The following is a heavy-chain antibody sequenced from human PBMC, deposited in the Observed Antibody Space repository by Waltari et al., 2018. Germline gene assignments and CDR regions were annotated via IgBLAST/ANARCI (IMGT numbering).Heavy chain of an antibody. Sequence: EGQLLESGGGLVQTGGSLRFSCASSGFMFSIDPRTWVRQAPGKGLEWVSTITADGRSRNYADSVKGRFTISRDNSKNILDLQMNTLRAEDTAVYFCAKADFGNPYWFFDLWGRGTLLTVSS. CDR3: AKADFGNPYWFFDL. D-gene: IGHD3-10*01. J-gene: IGHJ2*01. CDR2: ITADGRSR. CDR1: GFMFSIDP. V-gene: IGHV3-23*01.